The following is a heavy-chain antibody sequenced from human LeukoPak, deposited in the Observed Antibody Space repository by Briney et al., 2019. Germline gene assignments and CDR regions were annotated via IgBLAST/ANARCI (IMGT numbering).Heavy chain of an antibody. CDR1: GITLSNYG. J-gene: IGHJ4*02. D-gene: IGHD3-22*01. Sequence: GGSLRLSCAVSGITLSNYGMSWVRQAPGKGLEWVAGISGSGGGTNYADSVKGRFSISRDNAKNILYLQMNNLRAEDTAVYFCAKRGVVIRVILVGFHKEAYYFDSWGQGALVTVSS. V-gene: IGHV3-23*01. CDR3: AKRGVVIRVILVGFHKEAYYFDS. CDR2: ISGSGGGT.